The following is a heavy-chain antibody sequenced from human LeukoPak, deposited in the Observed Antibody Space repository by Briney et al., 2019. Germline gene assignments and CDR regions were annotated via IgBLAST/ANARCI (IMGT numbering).Heavy chain of an antibody. D-gene: IGHD3-9*01. Sequence: GGSLRLSCAASGFSLSSHAMHWVRQAPGKGLEWVAVISSDGSNEFYQDSVKGRFIIFRDNSKKSLYLQMNSLQTEDTAVYYCSKGSEAGTGIYFDTWGQGVLVTVSS. V-gene: IGHV3-30*18. CDR1: GFSLSSHA. CDR2: ISSDGSNE. J-gene: IGHJ4*02. CDR3: SKGSEAGTGIYFDT.